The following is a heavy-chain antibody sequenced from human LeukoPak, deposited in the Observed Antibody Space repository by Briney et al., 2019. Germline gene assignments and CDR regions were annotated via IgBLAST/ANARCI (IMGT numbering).Heavy chain of an antibody. D-gene: IGHD6-13*01. CDR1: GFTFSSYA. Sequence: GGSLRLSCAASGFTFSSYAMSWVRQAPGKGLEWVSAISGSGGSTYYADSVKGRFTISGDDSKNTLYLQMNSLRAEDTAVYYCAKRVAAEVYYGMDVWGQGTTVTVSS. V-gene: IGHV3-23*01. CDR2: ISGSGGST. CDR3: AKRVAAEVYYGMDV. J-gene: IGHJ6*02.